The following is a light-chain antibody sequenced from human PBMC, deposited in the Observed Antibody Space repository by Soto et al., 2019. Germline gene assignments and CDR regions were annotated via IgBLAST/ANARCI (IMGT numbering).Light chain of an antibody. CDR3: LFSYNGARI. Sequence: QTVVTQEPSLTVSPGGTVTLTCGSSTGAVTSGHYPYWFQQKPGQAPRTLIYDTSYRYSWTPARFSGSLIGGKAALTLSGAQPEDEAEYYCLFSYNGARIFGGGTKLTVL. V-gene: IGLV7-46*01. J-gene: IGLJ2*01. CDR2: DTS. CDR1: TGAVTSGHY.